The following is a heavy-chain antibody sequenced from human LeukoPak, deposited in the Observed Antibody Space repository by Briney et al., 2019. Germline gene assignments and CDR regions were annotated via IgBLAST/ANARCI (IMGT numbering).Heavy chain of an antibody. CDR3: AKTERVRYCSSTSCPFDY. CDR2: IRYDGSNK. Sequence: GRSLRLSCAASGFTFSSYGKHWVRQAPGEGLEWVAFIRYDGSNKYYADSVKGRFTISRDNSKNTLYLQMNSLRAEDTAVYYCAKTERVRYCSSTSCPFDYWGQGTMVTVSS. D-gene: IGHD2-2*01. J-gene: IGHJ4*02. V-gene: IGHV3-30*02. CDR1: GFTFSSYG.